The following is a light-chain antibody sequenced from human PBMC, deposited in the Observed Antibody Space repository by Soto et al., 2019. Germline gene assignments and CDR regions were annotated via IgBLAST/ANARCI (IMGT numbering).Light chain of an antibody. Sequence: EIVLTHSPATLSLSPCERATLSFRASQGLGTNLAWYQQRPGQAPRLLIYAASTRATGVPARFSGSGSETEFTLTITTLQSEDFAVYYCQQYNHWPLSFGVGTKVDIK. V-gene: IGKV3-15*01. CDR2: AAS. CDR3: QQYNHWPLS. CDR1: QGLGTN. J-gene: IGKJ4*01.